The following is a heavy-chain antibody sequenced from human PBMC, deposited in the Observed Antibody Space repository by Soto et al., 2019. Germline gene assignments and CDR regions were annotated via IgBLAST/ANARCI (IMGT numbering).Heavy chain of an antibody. CDR1: GYSFTSYW. Sequence: PGESLKISCKGSGYSFTSYWIGWVRQMPGKGLECMGIIYPGDSDTRYGPSFQGQVTISADKSISTAYLQWSSLKALDTAMYYCARPTNRGKYYYGMDVWGQGTTVTVSS. V-gene: IGHV5-51*01. CDR3: ARPTNRGKYYYGMDV. CDR2: IYPGDSDT. D-gene: IGHD2-8*01. J-gene: IGHJ6*02.